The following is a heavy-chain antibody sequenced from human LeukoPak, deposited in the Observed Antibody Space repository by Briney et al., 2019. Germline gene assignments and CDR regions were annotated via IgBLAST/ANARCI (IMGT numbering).Heavy chain of an antibody. Sequence: GGSLRLSCAVSGFTLSTYIMNWVRQAPGKGLEWISYIDSSSGAIYSADSVKGRFTISRDIAKNSLYLQMNSLRAEDTGVYYCAREQPYYYDSSGTALMAEIKYYFDYWGQGTLVTVSS. CDR2: IDSSSGAI. V-gene: IGHV3-48*01. D-gene: IGHD3-22*01. CDR3: AREQPYYYDSSGTALMAEIKYYFDY. J-gene: IGHJ4*02. CDR1: GFTLSTYI.